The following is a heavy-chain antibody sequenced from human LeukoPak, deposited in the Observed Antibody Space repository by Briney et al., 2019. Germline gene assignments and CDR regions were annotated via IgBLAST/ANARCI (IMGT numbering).Heavy chain of an antibody. CDR2: INPNSGGT. D-gene: IGHD6-13*01. V-gene: IGHV1-2*02. CDR3: ARGTKNGAAGTGGDY. CDR1: GYTFTGYY. Sequence: GASVKVSCKASGYTFTGYYMHWVRQAPGQGLEWMGWINPNSGGTNYAQKFQGRVTMTRDTSISTAYMELSRLRADDTAVYYCARGTKNGAAGTGGDYWGQGTLVTVSS. J-gene: IGHJ4*02.